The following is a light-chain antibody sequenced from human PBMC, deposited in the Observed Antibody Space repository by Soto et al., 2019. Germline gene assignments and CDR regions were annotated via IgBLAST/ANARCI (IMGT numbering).Light chain of an antibody. CDR2: KAS. CDR3: HQYNRYCSRT. V-gene: IGKV1-5*03. J-gene: IGKJ1*01. Sequence: DIQMTQSPSTLFASVGDRVTITCRASQSISSWLAWYQQKRGKAPNLLIYKASSLESGVPSRFSGSGSGTEFTLTISRLQPHDFARSYCHQYNRYCSRTFGQGTTVYIK. CDR1: QSISSW.